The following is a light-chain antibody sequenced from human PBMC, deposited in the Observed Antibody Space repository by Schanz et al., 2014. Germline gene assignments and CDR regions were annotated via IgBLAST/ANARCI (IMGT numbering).Light chain of an antibody. J-gene: IGLJ2*01. CDR3: SSYTGSSTLEGV. Sequence: QSALTQPASVSGSPGQSITISCTGTSSDVGGYNYVSWYQQHPGTAPKLMIYEVSNRPSGVSNRFSGSKSGNTASLTISGLQAEDEADYYCSSYTGSSTLEGVFGGGTKLTVL. CDR1: SSDVGGYNY. V-gene: IGLV2-14*01. CDR2: EVS.